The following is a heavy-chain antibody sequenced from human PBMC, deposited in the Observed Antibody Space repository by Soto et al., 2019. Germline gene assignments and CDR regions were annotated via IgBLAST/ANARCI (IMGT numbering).Heavy chain of an antibody. CDR3: ARDYDILTGYYYGMDV. V-gene: IGHV4-39*02. D-gene: IGHD3-9*01. CDR2: IYYSGST. J-gene: IGHJ6*02. Sequence: SSETLSLTCTVSGGSISSSSYYWGWIRQPPGKGLEWIGSIYYSGSTYYNPSLKSRVTISVDTSKNQFSLKLSSVTAADTAVYYCARDYDILTGYYYGMDVWGQGTTVTVSS. CDR1: GGSISSSSYY.